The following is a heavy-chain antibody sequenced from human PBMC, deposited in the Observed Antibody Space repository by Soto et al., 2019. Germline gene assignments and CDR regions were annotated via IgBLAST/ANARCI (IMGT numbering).Heavy chain of an antibody. V-gene: IGHV3-11*01. CDR3: ATGGIYYEA. CDR2: ISTAGSPA. Sequence: GSLRLSCTVSGFAFRHNYLTWIRQAPGKGLEWLSYISTAGSPAYYAESVKGRIIISTDNARKSLYLQMSSLRPEDTGVYYCATGGIYYEAWGQGTLVTVSS. D-gene: IGHD1-26*01. J-gene: IGHJ5*01. CDR1: GFAFRHNY.